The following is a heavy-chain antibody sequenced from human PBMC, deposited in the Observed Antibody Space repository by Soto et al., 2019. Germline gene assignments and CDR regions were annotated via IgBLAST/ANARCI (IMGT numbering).Heavy chain of an antibody. CDR3: ARDLGGFPDY. CDR1: GYSFTSYG. D-gene: IGHD5-12*01. J-gene: IGHJ4*02. CDR2: VSAYNGNR. V-gene: IGHV1-18*01. Sequence: QVQLVQSGAEVKKPGASVKVSCKASGYSFTSYGISWVRQAPGQGLEWMGWVSAYNGNRKYAHKFQGRVTMTTDTSTSTAYMELRSQRSDDTAVYYCARDLGGFPDYWGQGTLVTVSS.